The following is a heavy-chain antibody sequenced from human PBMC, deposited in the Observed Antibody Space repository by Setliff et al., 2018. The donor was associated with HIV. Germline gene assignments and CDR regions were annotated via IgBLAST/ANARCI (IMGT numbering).Heavy chain of an antibody. V-gene: IGHV3-7*01. CDR2: IKQDGSEK. CDR1: GFIFNNYA. CDR3: ARGKAAMDV. D-gene: IGHD6-25*01. J-gene: IGHJ6*04. Sequence: PGGSLRLSCAASGFIFNNYAMTWVRQAPGKGLEWVANIKQDGSEKYYVDSVKGRFTISRDNAKNSLYLQMNSLRAEDTAVYYCARGKAAMDVWGKGTTVTVSS.